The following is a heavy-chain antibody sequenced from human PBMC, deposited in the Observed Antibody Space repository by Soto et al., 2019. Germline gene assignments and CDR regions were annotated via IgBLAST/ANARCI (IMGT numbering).Heavy chain of an antibody. Sequence: QAQLMQSGAEVKKPGSSVKVSCKASGGTFSGYAINWVRQAPGQGLEWMGGIIPLLGITDYGQKFQGRITIAADESTGTAYRDLRGLRAEDTAVYYCARDPRSITGTTSSEDFQHWGQGTLVSVSS. CDR1: GGTFSGYA. V-gene: IGHV1-69*01. CDR2: IIPLLGIT. J-gene: IGHJ1*01. CDR3: ARDPRSITGTTSSEDFQH. D-gene: IGHD1-20*01.